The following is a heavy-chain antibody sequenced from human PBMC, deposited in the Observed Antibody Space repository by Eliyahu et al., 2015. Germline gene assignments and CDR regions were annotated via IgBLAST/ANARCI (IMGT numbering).Heavy chain of an antibody. CDR3: AREGYSFNSY. D-gene: IGHD5-18*01. CDR2: IXSGGTT. CDR1: GFTVSSSY. J-gene: IGHJ4*02. V-gene: IGHV3-53*01. Sequence: EVXLVESGGGLIQPGGSLRLXCAASGFTVSSSYMSWVRQAPGKGLEWGSVIXSGGTTYYADSXKGRFTISRDNFXXTVYLQMNSLRTEDTAIYYCAREGYSFNSYWGQGTLVTVSS.